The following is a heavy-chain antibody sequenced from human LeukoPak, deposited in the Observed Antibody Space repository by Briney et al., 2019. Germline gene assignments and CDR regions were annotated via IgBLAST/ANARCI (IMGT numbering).Heavy chain of an antibody. Sequence: TGGSLRLSCAASGFTFSRYSMTWIRQPPGKGLEWIGYIYYSGSTNYNPSLKSRVTISVDTSKNQFSLKLSSVTAADTAVYYCAGCSTSCLYDFWGQGTLVTVSS. V-gene: IGHV4-59*01. CDR1: GFTFSRYS. J-gene: IGHJ4*02. CDR3: AGCSTSCLYDF. D-gene: IGHD2-2*01. CDR2: IYYSGST.